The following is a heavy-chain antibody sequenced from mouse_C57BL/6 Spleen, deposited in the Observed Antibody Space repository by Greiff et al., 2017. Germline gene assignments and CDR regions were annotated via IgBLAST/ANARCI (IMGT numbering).Heavy chain of an antibody. Sequence: EVQLQQSGPELVKPGASVKISCKASGYTFTDYYMNWVKQSHGKSLEWIGDINPNNGGTSYNQKFKGKATLTVDKSSSTAYMELRSLTSEDSAVYDCARHYYGSSPWFAYWGQGTLVTVSA. CDR3: ARHYYGSSPWFAY. CDR2: INPNNGGT. D-gene: IGHD1-1*01. J-gene: IGHJ3*01. CDR1: GYTFTDYY. V-gene: IGHV1-26*01.